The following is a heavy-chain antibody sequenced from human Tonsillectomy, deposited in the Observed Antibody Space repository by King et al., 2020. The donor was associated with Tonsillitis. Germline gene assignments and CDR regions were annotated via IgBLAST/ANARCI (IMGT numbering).Heavy chain of an antibody. Sequence: QLVQSGAEVKKPGSTVKVSCKASGGTFTNYAINWVRQAPGQGLEWLGRVIPLRGSSKYAQKYQGRVTITADTATTTAYMELRSLTSEDTAVYYCAGDEGIYEVVNYYAMVVWGQGTTVSVFS. CDR3: AGDEGIYEVVNYYAMVV. D-gene: IGHD2-2*01. J-gene: IGHJ6*02. V-gene: IGHV1-69*04. CDR1: GGTFTNYA. CDR2: VIPLRGSS.